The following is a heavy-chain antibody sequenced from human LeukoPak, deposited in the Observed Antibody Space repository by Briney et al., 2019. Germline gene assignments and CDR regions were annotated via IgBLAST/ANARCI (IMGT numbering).Heavy chain of an antibody. CDR1: GYTFTSYD. D-gene: IGHD3-3*01. CDR2: MNPNSGNT. Sequence: ASVKVSCKASGYTFTSYDINWVRQAPGQGLEWMGWMNPNSGNTVYAQKFQGRVTMTRNTSRSTAYMELSSLRSEDTAVYYCARERGSYDFWSGYRYWYFDLWGRGTLVTVSS. CDR3: ARERGSYDFWSGYRYWYFDL. J-gene: IGHJ2*01. V-gene: IGHV1-8*01.